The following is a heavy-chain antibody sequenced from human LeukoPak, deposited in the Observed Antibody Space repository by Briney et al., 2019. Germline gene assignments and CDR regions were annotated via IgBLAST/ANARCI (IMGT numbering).Heavy chain of an antibody. J-gene: IGHJ4*02. V-gene: IGHV3-30*18. D-gene: IGHD6-19*01. Sequence: GRSLRLSCAASGFTFSRYGMHWVRQAPGKGLEWVAVISYDGSNKYYADSVKGRFTISRDNSKNTLYLQMNSLRAEDTAVYYCAKGYSSGWYDGPDYWGQGTLVTVSS. CDR3: AKGYSSGWYDGPDY. CDR1: GFTFSRYG. CDR2: ISYDGSNK.